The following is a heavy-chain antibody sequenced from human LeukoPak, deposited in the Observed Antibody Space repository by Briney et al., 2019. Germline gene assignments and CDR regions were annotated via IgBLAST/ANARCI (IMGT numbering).Heavy chain of an antibody. D-gene: IGHD3-22*01. J-gene: IGHJ4*02. CDR3: ARLGSSGYSGIDY. CDR1: GGSISSYY. V-gene: IGHV4-59*08. CDR2: IYYSGST. Sequence: SETLSLTCTVSGGSISSYYWSWTRQPPGKGLEWIGYIYYSGSTNYNPSLKSRVTISVDTSKNQFSLKLSSVTAADTAVYYCARLGSSGYSGIDYWGQGTLVTVSS.